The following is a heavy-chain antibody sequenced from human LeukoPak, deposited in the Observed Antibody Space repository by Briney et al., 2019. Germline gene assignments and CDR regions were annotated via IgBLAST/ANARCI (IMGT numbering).Heavy chain of an antibody. CDR1: GDSVSSNSAA. CDR2: TYYRSKWYN. D-gene: IGHD6-13*01. J-gene: IGHJ3*02. CDR3: AREYSSRWRGPDAFDI. Sequence: SQTLSLTCAISGDSVSSNSAAWNWIRQSPSRGLEWLGRTYYRSKWYNDYAVSVKSRITINPDTSKNQFSLQLNSVTPEDTAVYYCAREYSSRWRGPDAFDIWGQGTMVTVSS. V-gene: IGHV6-1*01.